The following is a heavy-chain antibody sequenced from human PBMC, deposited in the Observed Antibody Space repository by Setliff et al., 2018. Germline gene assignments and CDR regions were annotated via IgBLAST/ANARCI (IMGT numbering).Heavy chain of an antibody. CDR2: IGRSSNYM. D-gene: IGHD4-17*01. CDR3: ARALGDYDYWYFDV. J-gene: IGHJ2*01. V-gene: IGHV3-21*01. Sequence: GESLTISCAASGFTFTTYSMHWVRQAPGKGLEWVSSIGRSSNYMYYGDSVKGRFTISRDSAKSSLYLQMNSLRTEDTAMYYCARALGDYDYWYFDVWGRGTLVTVSS. CDR1: GFTFTTYS.